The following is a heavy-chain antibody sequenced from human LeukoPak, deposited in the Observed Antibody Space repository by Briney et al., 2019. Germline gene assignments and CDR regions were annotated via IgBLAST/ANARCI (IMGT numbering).Heavy chain of an antibody. CDR1: GYTFRGYY. Sequence: ASVKVSCKTSGYTFRGYYIHWVRQAPGQGLEWVGIINPIEEITTYAQKFQGRVTMTRDMSTSTVYMELSSLRSDDTAVYYCATETPAQCYFDNWGQGSLVNVSS. J-gene: IGHJ4*02. CDR2: INPIEEIT. CDR3: ATETPAQCYFDN. V-gene: IGHV1-46*01. D-gene: IGHD6-19*01.